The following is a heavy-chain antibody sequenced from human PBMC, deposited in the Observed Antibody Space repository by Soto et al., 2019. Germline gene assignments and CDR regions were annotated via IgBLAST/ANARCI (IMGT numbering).Heavy chain of an antibody. J-gene: IGHJ4*02. CDR3: VRIASFRVVAATSLDY. Sequence: SLPCPVSDGDIRSGDYYWSSIKLPPGKCLEWIGYIYYSGSTYYNPSLKSRVTISVDTSKNQFSLKLSSVTAADTAVYYCVRIASFRVVAATSLDYWGQGTLVT. CDR1: DGDIRSGDYY. CDR2: IYYSGST. D-gene: IGHD2-15*01. V-gene: IGHV4-30-4*01.